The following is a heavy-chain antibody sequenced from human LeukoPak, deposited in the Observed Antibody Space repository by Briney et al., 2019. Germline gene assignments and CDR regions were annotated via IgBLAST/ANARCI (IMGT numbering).Heavy chain of an antibody. CDR1: GGTFSSYA. V-gene: IGHV1-69*04. J-gene: IGHJ6*02. CDR2: IIPIFGIA. D-gene: IGHD6-13*01. Sequence: GASVKVSCKASGGTFSSYAISWVRQAPGPGLEWMGRIIPIFGIANYAQKFQGRVKITADKSTSTAYMELSSLRSEDTAVYYGARVRIAAAGTLLYGMDVWGQGTTVTVSS. CDR3: ARVRIAAAGTLLYGMDV.